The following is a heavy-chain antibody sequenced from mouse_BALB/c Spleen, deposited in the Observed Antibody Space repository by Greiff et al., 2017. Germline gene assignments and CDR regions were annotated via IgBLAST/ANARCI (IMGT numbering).Heavy chain of an antibody. CDR3: ARSETYYFDY. V-gene: IGHV1-9*01. J-gene: IGHJ2*01. CDR2: ILPGSCST. CDR1: GYTFSSYW. Sequence: VQLQQSGAELMKPGASVKISCKATGYTFSSYWIEWVKQRPGHGLEWIGEILPGSCSTNYNEKFKGKATFTADTSSNTAYMQLSSLTSEDSAVYYCARSETYYFDYWGQGTTLTVSS.